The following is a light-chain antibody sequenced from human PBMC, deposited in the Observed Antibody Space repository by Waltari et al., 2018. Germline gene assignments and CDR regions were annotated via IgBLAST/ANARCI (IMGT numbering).Light chain of an antibody. CDR2: DVT. CDR1: SSDVGGRNT. J-gene: IGLJ3*02. CDR3: TSFTSTTTWV. Sequence: QSALTQPASGSGSPGQSTTLSCTVTSSDVGGRNTFPWLQQLSGNAPRLIIYDVTNRPSGVSNRFSGSKSANTASLTISGLRSEDEADYYCTSFTSTTTWVFGGGTKVTV. V-gene: IGLV2-14*01.